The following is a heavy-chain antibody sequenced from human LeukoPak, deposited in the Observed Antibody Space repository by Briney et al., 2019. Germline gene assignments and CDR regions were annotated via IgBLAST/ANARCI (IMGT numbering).Heavy chain of an antibody. CDR3: ARQVDIVVVPAAILPWFDP. Sequence: SSETLSLTCTVSGGSISSYYWSWIRQPPGKGLEWIGYVYYSGSTNYNPSLKSRVTISVDTSKNQFSLKLSSVTAADTAVYYCARQVDIVVVPAAILPWFDPWGQGTLVTVSS. J-gene: IGHJ5*02. D-gene: IGHD2-2*02. V-gene: IGHV4-59*08. CDR2: VYYSGST. CDR1: GGSISSYY.